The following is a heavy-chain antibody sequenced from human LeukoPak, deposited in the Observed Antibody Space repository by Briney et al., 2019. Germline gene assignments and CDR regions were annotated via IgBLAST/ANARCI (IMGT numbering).Heavy chain of an antibody. D-gene: IGHD6-19*01. Sequence: SETLSLTCAVYGGSLSGHYWSWIRQPPGKGLEWLGEINHSGSTNYNPSLKSRVTISVDTSKNQFYLKLSSVTAADTAVYYCAVNLYSSGWYSDYWGQGTLVTVSS. V-gene: IGHV4-34*01. CDR1: GGSLSGHY. CDR3: AVNLYSSGWYSDY. CDR2: INHSGST. J-gene: IGHJ4*02.